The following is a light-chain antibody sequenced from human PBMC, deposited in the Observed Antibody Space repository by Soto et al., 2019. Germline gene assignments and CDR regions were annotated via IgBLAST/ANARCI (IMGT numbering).Light chain of an antibody. CDR1: QSINRD. CDR2: DAS. CDR3: QQRSNWPT. J-gene: IGKJ5*01. V-gene: IGKV3-11*01. Sequence: ESVLTQSPATLSVSPGGSSTLSFRASQSINRDLAWYVQKPGQAPRRVIYDASNRATGIPARFSGSGSGTDFTLTISSLEPEDFAVYYCQQRSNWPTSGQGTRLEIK.